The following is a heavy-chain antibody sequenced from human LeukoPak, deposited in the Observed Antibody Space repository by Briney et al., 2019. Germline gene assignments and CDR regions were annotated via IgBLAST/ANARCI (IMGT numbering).Heavy chain of an antibody. D-gene: IGHD3-22*01. J-gene: IGHJ3*02. Sequence: GGSLRLSCAASGFAFSSYAMSWVRQAPGKGLEWVSAISGSGGSTYYADSVKGRFTISRDNSKNTLYLQMNSLRAEDTAVYYCAKDYYDSSGYYGDAFDIWGQGTMVTVSS. CDR2: ISGSGGST. CDR1: GFAFSSYA. V-gene: IGHV3-23*01. CDR3: AKDYYDSSGYYGDAFDI.